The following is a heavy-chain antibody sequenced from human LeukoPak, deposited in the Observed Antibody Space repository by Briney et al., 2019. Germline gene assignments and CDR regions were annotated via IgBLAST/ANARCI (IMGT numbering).Heavy chain of an antibody. D-gene: IGHD2-15*01. V-gene: IGHV3-53*01. CDR2: IYSGGST. J-gene: IGHJ6*02. CDR1: GFTVSSNY. CDR3: ARDGGGGVDYYYGMDV. Sequence: PGGSLRLSCAASGFTVSSNYMSWVRQAPGKGLEWVSVIYSGGSTYYADSVKGRFTISRDNSKNTLYLQMNSLRAEDTAVYYCARDGGGGVDYYYGMDVWGQGTTVTVSS.